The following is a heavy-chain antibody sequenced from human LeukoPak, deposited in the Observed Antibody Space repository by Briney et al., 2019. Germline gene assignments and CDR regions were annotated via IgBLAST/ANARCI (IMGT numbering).Heavy chain of an antibody. J-gene: IGHJ1*01. CDR2: IIPILGIA. Sequence: SVKVSCKASGGTFSSYTISWVRQAPGQGLEWMGRIIPILGIANYAHKFQGRVTITADKSTSTAYIELNSLRTEDTAVYYCASPRGGDSAEYFQHWGQGTLVTVPS. CDR3: ASPRGGDSAEYFQH. V-gene: IGHV1-69*02. D-gene: IGHD3-16*01. CDR1: GGTFSSYT.